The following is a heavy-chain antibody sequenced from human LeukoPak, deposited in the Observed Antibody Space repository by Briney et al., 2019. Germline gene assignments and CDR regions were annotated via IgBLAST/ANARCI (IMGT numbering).Heavy chain of an antibody. V-gene: IGHV3-23*01. CDR1: GFTFSNYA. CDR2: ISGSDGST. D-gene: IGHD5-12*01. J-gene: IGHJ4*02. Sequence: GGSLRLSCPASGFTFSNYAMCWVRQAPGKGLEWVSVISGSDGSTYYADSVKGRFTISRDNSKNTLYLQMYSLRVEDTAVYYCAKDGGYYDFDSWGQGTLITVSS. CDR3: AKDGGYYDFDS.